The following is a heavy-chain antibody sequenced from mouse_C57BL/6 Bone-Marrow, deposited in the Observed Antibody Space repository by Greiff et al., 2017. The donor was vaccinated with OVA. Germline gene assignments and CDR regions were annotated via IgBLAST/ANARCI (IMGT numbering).Heavy chain of an antibody. Sequence: EVQLVESGGGLVQPGGSLSLSCAASGFTFTDYYMSWVRQPPGKALEWLGFIRNKANGYTTEYSASVKGRFTISRDNSQSILYLQMNALRAEDSATYYCARLGSNHSYYFDYWGQGTTLTVSS. D-gene: IGHD2-5*01. CDR1: GFTFTDYY. V-gene: IGHV7-3*01. J-gene: IGHJ2*01. CDR3: ARLGSNHSYYFDY. CDR2: IRNKANGYTT.